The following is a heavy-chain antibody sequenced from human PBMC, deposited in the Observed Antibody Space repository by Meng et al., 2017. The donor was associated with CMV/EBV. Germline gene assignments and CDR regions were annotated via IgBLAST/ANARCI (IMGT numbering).Heavy chain of an antibody. V-gene: IGHV3-21*01. D-gene: IGHD4-23*01. CDR1: GGSISSSS. CDR3: ARELPNSLADY. J-gene: IGHJ4*02. Sequence: ETLSLTCTVSGGSISSSSYYWGWIRQAPGKGLEWVSSISSSNSYIYYADSVKGRFTISRDNAKNSLYLQMNSLRAEDTAVYYCARELPNSLADYWGQGTLVTVSS. CDR2: ISSSNSYI.